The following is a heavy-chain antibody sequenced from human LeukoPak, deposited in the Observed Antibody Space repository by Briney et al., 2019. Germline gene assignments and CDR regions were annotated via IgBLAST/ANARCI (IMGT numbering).Heavy chain of an antibody. D-gene: IGHD3-3*01. CDR3: ARPTNYDFWSGYPPMDY. CDR1: GGSISSSSYY. J-gene: IGHJ4*02. V-gene: IGHV4-39*01. Sequence: SETLSLTCTVSGGSISSSSYYRGWIRQPPGKGLEWIGSIYYSGSTYYNPSLKSRVTISVDTSKNQFSLKLSSVTAADTAVYYCARPTNYDFWSGYPPMDYWGQGTLVTVSS. CDR2: IYYSGST.